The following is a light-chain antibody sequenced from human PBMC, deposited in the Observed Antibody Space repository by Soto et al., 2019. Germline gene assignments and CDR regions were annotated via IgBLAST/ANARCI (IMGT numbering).Light chain of an antibody. CDR1: PSISSC. CDR2: KSS. J-gene: IGKJ3*01. Sequence: DIQMTQSPSTLSASVGDIFTITCRTRPSISSCLAWYQQNPRKAPNLLIYKSSPLQSGVSSRLCGIGAGTEFTLSSSSPQLADFATHYCQQYNSYLFTFGPGTKVDV. CDR3: QQYNSYLFT. V-gene: IGKV1-5*03.